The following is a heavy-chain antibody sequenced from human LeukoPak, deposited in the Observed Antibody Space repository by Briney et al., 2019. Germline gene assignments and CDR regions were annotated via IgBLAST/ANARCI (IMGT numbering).Heavy chain of an antibody. CDR3: AKGAQQLVYWVDY. CDR2: ISGSGGNT. J-gene: IGHJ4*02. V-gene: IGHV3-23*01. Sequence: GGSLRLSCAASGFTFNSYAMSWVRQAPGKGLEWVSGISGSGGNTYYADSVKGRFTISRDNSRNTLYLQMNSLRAEDTAVYYCAKGAQQLVYWVDYWGQGTLVTVSS. CDR1: GFTFNSYA. D-gene: IGHD6-13*01.